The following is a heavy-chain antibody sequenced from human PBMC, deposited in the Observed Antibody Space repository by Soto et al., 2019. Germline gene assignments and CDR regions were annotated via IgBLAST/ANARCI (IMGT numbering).Heavy chain of an antibody. CDR1: GFTFSSYS. Sequence: PGGSLRLSCAASGFTFSSYSMNWVRQAPGKGLEWVSYISSSSSTIYYADSVKGRFTISRDNAKNSLYLQMNSLRAEDTAVYYCARGLTTVVTNHQESYYYYGMDVWGQGTKVTVSS. D-gene: IGHD4-17*01. V-gene: IGHV3-48*01. CDR3: ARGLTTVVTNHQESYYYYGMDV. CDR2: ISSSSSTI. J-gene: IGHJ6*02.